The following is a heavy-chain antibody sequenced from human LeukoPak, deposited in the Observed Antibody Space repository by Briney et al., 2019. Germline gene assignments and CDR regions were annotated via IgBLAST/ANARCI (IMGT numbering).Heavy chain of an antibody. D-gene: IGHD3-3*01. CDR3: ARENFWSGYYTWFDP. CDR2: ISSSSSYT. CDR1: GFTFSDYY. V-gene: IGHV3-11*06. Sequence: PGGSLRLSCAASGFTFSDYYMSWIRQAPGKGLEWVSYISSSSSYTNYADSVKGRFTISRDNSKNTLYLQMNSLRAEDTAVYYCARENFWSGYYTWFDPWGQGTLVTVSS. J-gene: IGHJ5*02.